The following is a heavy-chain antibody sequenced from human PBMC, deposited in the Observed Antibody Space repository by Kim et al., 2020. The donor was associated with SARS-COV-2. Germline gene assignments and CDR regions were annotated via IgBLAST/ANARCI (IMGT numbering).Heavy chain of an antibody. CDR3: AKDRVRVDIDALDI. V-gene: IGHV3-23*01. Sequence: PDARKGRVPTSRDKSKNTVYLQMNSLRVEDTAVYFCAKDRVRVDIDALDIWGQGTMVTVSS. J-gene: IGHJ3*02. D-gene: IGHD3-22*01.